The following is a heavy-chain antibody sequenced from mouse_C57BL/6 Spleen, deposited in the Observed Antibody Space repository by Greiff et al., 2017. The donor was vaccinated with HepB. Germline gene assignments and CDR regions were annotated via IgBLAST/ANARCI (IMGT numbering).Heavy chain of an antibody. V-gene: IGHV1-52*01. Sequence: QVQLKQPGAELVRPGSSVKLSCKASGYTFTSYWMHWVKQRPIQGLEWIGNIDPSDSETHYNQKFKDKATLTVDKSSSTAYMQLSSPTSEDSAVYYCARSGLDPYYAMDYWGQGTSVTVSS. D-gene: IGHD3-1*01. CDR3: ARSGLDPYYAMDY. CDR1: GYTFTSYW. CDR2: IDPSDSET. J-gene: IGHJ4*01.